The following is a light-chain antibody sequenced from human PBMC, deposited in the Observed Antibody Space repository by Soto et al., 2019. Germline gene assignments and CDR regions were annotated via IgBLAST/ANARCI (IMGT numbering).Light chain of an antibody. CDR2: GAS. CDR3: QQYGT. CDR1: QSVSIN. V-gene: IGKV3-15*01. Sequence: EIVMTQPPATLSVSPGERATLSCRASQSVSINLAWYQQKPGQAPRLLIYGASTRATGIPARFSGSGSGTEFTLTISSLQSEDFAVYYCQQYGTFGQGTKVDIK. J-gene: IGKJ1*01.